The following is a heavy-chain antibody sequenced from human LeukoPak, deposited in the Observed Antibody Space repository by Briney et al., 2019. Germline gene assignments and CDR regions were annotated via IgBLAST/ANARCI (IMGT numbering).Heavy chain of an antibody. J-gene: IGHJ3*02. CDR1: GASIGSFY. Sequence: SETLSHTCTVSGASIGSFYWVWIRQPAGKGLEWIGRLYNGGDTNYSPSLRSRVTMPVDTSKNQFSLKLKSVTAADTAVYYCARGVEASGVGFYALDIWGQGTMVTVSS. D-gene: IGHD6-13*01. CDR2: LYNGGDT. V-gene: IGHV4-4*07. CDR3: ARGVEASGVGFYALDI.